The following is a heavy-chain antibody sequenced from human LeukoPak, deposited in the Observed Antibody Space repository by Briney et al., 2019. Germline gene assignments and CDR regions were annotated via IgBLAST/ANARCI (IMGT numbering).Heavy chain of an antibody. D-gene: IGHD3-16*01. Sequence: GGSLRLSCAASGFNFGSYSMTWVRQAPGKGLEWVSVISADSATTFYADSVKGRFTISRDNSKNTLYLQMNSLRAEDTAVYYCAREWGFIGYWGQGTLVTVSS. CDR1: GFNFGSYS. V-gene: IGHV3-23*01. CDR2: ISADSATT. J-gene: IGHJ4*02. CDR3: AREWGFIGY.